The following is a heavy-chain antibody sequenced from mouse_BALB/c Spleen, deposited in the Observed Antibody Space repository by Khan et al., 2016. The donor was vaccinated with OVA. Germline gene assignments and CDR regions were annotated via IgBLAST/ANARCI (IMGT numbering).Heavy chain of an antibody. D-gene: IGHD1-3*01. Sequence: QIQLVQSGAGLVRPGVSVKISCKGSGYTFTDFAMHWVKQSHAKSLEWIGVISTYYGDATYNQNFKDKATMTVDKSSSTADIELARLTSEDSGIFYWGSGSVNSRFAYWGQGTLVTVSA. CDR3: GSGSVNSRFAY. V-gene: IGHV1S137*01. CDR1: GYTFTDFA. J-gene: IGHJ3*01. CDR2: ISTYYGDA.